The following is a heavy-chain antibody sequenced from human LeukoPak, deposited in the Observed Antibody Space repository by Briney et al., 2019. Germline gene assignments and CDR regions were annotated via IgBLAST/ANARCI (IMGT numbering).Heavy chain of an antibody. Sequence: GGSLRLSCAASGFTFSSYAMNWVRQAPGKGLEWVSVIDASGTNIESADSVKGRFTISRDNSKKTLYLQMNRLRVEDTAVYYCVKPLCSRTTCYRYFDYWGQGIPVAVSS. CDR1: GFTFSSYA. D-gene: IGHD2-2*01. CDR3: VKPLCSRTTCYRYFDY. J-gene: IGHJ4*02. V-gene: IGHV3-23*05. CDR2: IDASGTNI.